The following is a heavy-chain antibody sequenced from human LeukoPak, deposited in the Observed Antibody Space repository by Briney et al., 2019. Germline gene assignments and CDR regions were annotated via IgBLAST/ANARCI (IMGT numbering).Heavy chain of an antibody. D-gene: IGHD5-24*01. J-gene: IGHJ4*02. Sequence: GGSLRLSCAASGFTFSSYGMHWVRQAPGKGLEWVAVISYDGSNKYYADSVKGRFTISRDNSKNTLYLQMNSLRAEDTAVYYCTRDLGVDEATSVFDRGSYYFDYWGQGTLVTVSS. CDR1: GFTFSSYG. V-gene: IGHV3-30*03. CDR3: TRDLGVDEATSVFDRGSYYFDY. CDR2: ISYDGSNK.